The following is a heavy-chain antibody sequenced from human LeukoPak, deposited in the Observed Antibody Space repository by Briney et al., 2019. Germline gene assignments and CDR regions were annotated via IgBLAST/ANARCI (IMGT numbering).Heavy chain of an antibody. D-gene: IGHD3-10*01. J-gene: IGHJ4*02. Sequence: PSETLSLTCTVSGASLSSYYWSWIRQPPGKGLEWIGYIYYSGSTNYNPSLKSRVTISVDTSKNQFSLKLSSVTAADAAVYYCARDHRWFGELFGYFDYWGQGTLVTVSS. CDR3: ARDHRWFGELFGYFDY. V-gene: IGHV4-59*01. CDR1: GASLSSYY. CDR2: IYYSGST.